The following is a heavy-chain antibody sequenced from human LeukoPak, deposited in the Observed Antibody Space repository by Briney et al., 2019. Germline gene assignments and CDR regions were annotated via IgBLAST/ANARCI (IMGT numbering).Heavy chain of an antibody. V-gene: IGHV4-4*07. J-gene: IGHJ4*02. CDR1: GGSISSYY. CDR3: ARGIYSGSLGRTDY. CDR2: IYTSGST. Sequence: SETLSLTCTVSGGSISSYYWSWIRQPAGKGLEWIGRIYTSGSTNYNPSLKGRVTMSVDTSKNQFSLKLSSVAAADTAVYYCARGIYSGSLGRTDYWGQGTLVTVSS. D-gene: IGHD1-26*01.